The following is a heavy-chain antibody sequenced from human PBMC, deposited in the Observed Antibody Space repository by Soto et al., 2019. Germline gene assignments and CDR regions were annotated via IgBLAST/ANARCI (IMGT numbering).Heavy chain of an antibody. Sequence: ASVKVSCKASGGTFSSYAISWVRQAPGQGLEWMGGIIPIFGTANYAQKFQGRVTITADESTSTAYMELSSLRSEDTAVYYCARDRSNYGSGSYYKVNYGMDVWGQGTTVTVSS. J-gene: IGHJ6*02. CDR2: IIPIFGTA. CDR1: GGTFSSYA. D-gene: IGHD3-10*01. V-gene: IGHV1-69*13. CDR3: ARDRSNYGSGSYYKVNYGMDV.